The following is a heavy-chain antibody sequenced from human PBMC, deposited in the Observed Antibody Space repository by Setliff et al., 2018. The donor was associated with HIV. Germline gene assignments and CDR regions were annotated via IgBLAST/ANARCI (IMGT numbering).Heavy chain of an antibody. J-gene: IGHJ4*02. CDR1: GGSLSTSSFY. CDR3: AKEGGYCSGDTCFGFDY. D-gene: IGHD2-15*01. CDR2: IYFSGNT. Sequence: PSETLSLTCTVSGGSLSTSSFYWGWIRQPPGKGLQWIGSIYFSGNTHYKPSLKGRVTVSLDTSKKQLSLKLRSVTAADTAVYYCAKEGGYCSGDTCFGFDYWGQGTLVTVSS. V-gene: IGHV4-39*07.